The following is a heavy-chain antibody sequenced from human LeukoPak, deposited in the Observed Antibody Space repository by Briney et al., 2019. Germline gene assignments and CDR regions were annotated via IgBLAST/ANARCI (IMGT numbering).Heavy chain of an antibody. CDR1: GGSISSGGYY. CDR2: IYYSGST. J-gene: IGHJ4*02. CDR3: ARYGRYNFDY. Sequence: SETLSLTCTVSGGSISSGGYYWSWIRQHPGKGLEWIGYIYYSGSTYYNPSLKSRVTISVDTSKNQFSLKLSSVTAADTAVYYCARYGRYNFDYWGQGTLLTVSS. V-gene: IGHV4-31*03. D-gene: IGHD3-10*01.